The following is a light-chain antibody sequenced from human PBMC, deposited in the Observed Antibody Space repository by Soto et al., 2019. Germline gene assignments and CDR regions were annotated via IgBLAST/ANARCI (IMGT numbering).Light chain of an antibody. CDR3: QPRRNWPPGFS. V-gene: IGKV3-11*01. Sequence: EIVLTQSPATVSLSPGETATLSCRASQSVTNYLAWFQQKPGQPPRLLIYETSNRAAGVPARFSGSGSGTDFTLTISSLEPDDFAIYYCQPRRNWPPGFSFGLGTKLEIK. J-gene: IGKJ2*03. CDR1: QSVTNY. CDR2: ETS.